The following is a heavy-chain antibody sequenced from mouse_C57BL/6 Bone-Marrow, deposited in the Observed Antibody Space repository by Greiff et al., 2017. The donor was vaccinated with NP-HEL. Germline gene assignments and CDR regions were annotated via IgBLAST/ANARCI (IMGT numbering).Heavy chain of an antibody. Sequence: VQLQQSGAELVRPGASVKLSCKASGYTFTDYYINWVKQRPGQGLEWIARIYPGSGNTYYNEKFKSKATLTVDKSSSTAYMQLSSLTSEDSAVYYCARGDSSGYVWFAYWGQGTLVTVSA. V-gene: IGHV1-76*01. J-gene: IGHJ3*01. CDR2: IYPGSGNT. D-gene: IGHD3-2*02. CDR3: ARGDSSGYVWFAY. CDR1: GYTFTDYY.